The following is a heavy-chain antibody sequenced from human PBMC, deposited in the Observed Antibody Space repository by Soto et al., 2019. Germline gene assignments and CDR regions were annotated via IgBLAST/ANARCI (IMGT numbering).Heavy chain of an antibody. CDR3: ASGSSGYDQHDAFDI. Sequence: GGSLRLSCAASGFTFDDYGMSWVRQAPGKGLEWVSGINWNGGSTGYADSVKGRFTISRDNAKNSLYLQMNSLRAEDTALYHCASGSSGYDQHDAFDIWGQGTMVTVSS. V-gene: IGHV3-20*01. CDR2: INWNGGST. CDR1: GFTFDDYG. J-gene: IGHJ3*02. D-gene: IGHD5-12*01.